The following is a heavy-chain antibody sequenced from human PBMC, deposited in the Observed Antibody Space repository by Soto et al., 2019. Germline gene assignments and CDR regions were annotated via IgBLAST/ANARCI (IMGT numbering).Heavy chain of an antibody. Sequence: QITLKESGPTLVKPTQTLTLTCTFSGFSLNTRGVGVGWIRQPPGKALEWLALIYWDDDKRYSPSLKTRLTITEDTSENQVVLTMTNMDPVDTATYYCAHILPWVGVGVGGMDVWGQGTTVTVSS. CDR1: GFSLNTRGVG. D-gene: IGHD1-26*01. J-gene: IGHJ6*02. CDR2: IYWDDDK. CDR3: AHILPWVGVGVGGMDV. V-gene: IGHV2-5*02.